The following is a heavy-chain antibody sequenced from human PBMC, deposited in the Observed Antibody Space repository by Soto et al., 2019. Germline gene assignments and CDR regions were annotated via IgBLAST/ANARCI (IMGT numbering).Heavy chain of an antibody. CDR3: ARHIRQQLGHYYYYYGMDV. CDR2: IYYSGST. J-gene: IGHJ6*02. CDR1: GGSISSSSYY. V-gene: IGHV4-39*01. Sequence: PSETLSLTCTVSGGSISSSSYYWGWIRQPPGKGLERIGSIYYSGSTYYNPSLKSRVTISVDTSKNQFSLKLSSVTAADTAVYYCARHIRQQLGHYYYYYGMDVWGQGTTVTVSS. D-gene: IGHD6-13*01.